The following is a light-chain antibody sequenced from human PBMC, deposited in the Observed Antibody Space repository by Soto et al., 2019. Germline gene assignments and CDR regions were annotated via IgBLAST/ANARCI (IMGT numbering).Light chain of an antibody. CDR3: QQANSFPWT. J-gene: IGKJ1*01. Sequence: EIVLTQSPATLSLSPGERATLSCRASQSVGDYLGWYQQKPGQAPRLLIYDASQRATGVPARFSASGSGTDFTLTISSLEPEDFATYYCQQANSFPWTFGQGTKVEIK. CDR1: QSVGDY. CDR2: DAS. V-gene: IGKV3-11*01.